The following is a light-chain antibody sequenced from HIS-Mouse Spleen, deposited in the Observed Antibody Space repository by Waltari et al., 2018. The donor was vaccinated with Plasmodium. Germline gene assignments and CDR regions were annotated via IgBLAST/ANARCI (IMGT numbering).Light chain of an antibody. J-gene: IGKJ1*01. Sequence: DIQMTQSPSTLSPSVGDRVTITGRASQSISSWLAWYQQKPGQAPKLLIYKASSLESGVPSRFSGSGSVTEFTLTISSLQPDDFATYYCQQYNSYSWTFGQGTKVEIK. CDR2: KAS. CDR3: QQYNSYSWT. V-gene: IGKV1-5*03. CDR1: QSISSW.